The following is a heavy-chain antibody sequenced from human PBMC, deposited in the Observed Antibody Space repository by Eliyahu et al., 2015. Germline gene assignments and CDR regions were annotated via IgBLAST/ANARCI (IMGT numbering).Heavy chain of an antibody. V-gene: IGHV4-31*02. CDR1: GYY. CDR2: IYYTGST. Sequence: GYYWSWIRQHPGKGLECIGYIYYTGSTYYNPSLKSRLTISVDTSKNQFSLRLSSVTAADTAVYYCARGGRVVVTAIDFWGQGTLVTVSS. D-gene: IGHD2-21*02. J-gene: IGHJ4*02. CDR3: ARGGRVVVTAIDF.